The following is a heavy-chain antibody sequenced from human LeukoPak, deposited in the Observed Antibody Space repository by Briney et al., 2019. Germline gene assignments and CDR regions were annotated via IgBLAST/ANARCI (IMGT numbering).Heavy chain of an antibody. D-gene: IGHD3-10*01. CDR1: GGSFSGYY. Sequence: SETLSLTCAVYGGSFSGYYWSWIRQPPGKGLEWIGEINHSGSTNYNPSLKSRVTISVDTSKNQFSLKLSSVTAADTAVYYCAGPMVRGYNYYYMDVWGKGTTVTVSS. CDR3: AGPMVRGYNYYYMDV. J-gene: IGHJ6*03. V-gene: IGHV4-34*01. CDR2: INHSGST.